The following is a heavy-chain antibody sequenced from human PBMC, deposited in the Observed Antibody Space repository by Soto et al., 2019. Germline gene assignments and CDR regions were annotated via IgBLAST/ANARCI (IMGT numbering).Heavy chain of an antibody. J-gene: IGHJ5*02. CDR1: GFTFSSYA. CDR2: ISGSGGST. Sequence: EVQLLESGGGLVQPGGSLRLSCAASGFTFSSYAMSWVRQAPGKGLEWVSAISGSGGSTYYADSVKGRFTISRDNSKNTVYLQINSLRAEDTAVYYCAVNPYYDILTGYYNWFDPWGQGTLVTVSS. D-gene: IGHD3-9*01. V-gene: IGHV3-23*01. CDR3: AVNPYYDILTGYYNWFDP.